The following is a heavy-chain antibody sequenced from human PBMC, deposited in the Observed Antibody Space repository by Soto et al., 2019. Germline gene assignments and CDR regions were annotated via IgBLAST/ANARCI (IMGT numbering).Heavy chain of an antibody. D-gene: IGHD6-19*01. Sequence: SETLSLTCAVYGGSFSGYYCSWIRQPPGKGLEWIGEINHSGSTNYNPSLKSRVTISVDTSKNQFSLELSSVTAADTAVYYCARVPHSSGWYSYYYGMDVWGQGTTVTVSS. V-gene: IGHV4-34*01. CDR3: ARVPHSSGWYSYYYGMDV. J-gene: IGHJ6*02. CDR1: GGSFSGYY. CDR2: INHSGST.